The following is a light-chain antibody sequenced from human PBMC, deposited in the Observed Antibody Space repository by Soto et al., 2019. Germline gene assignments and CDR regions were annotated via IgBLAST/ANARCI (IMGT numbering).Light chain of an antibody. CDR3: QQYGSSPLT. J-gene: IGKJ3*01. Sequence: EIVLTQSPGTLSLSPGERATLSCRASQSVYSNYLAWYQQKPGQSPRLLMYGASTRVTGIPARFSGSASGTDFTLTISRLEPEDFAVYYCQQYGSSPLTFGAGTKVYIK. CDR1: QSVYSNY. V-gene: IGKV3-20*01. CDR2: GAS.